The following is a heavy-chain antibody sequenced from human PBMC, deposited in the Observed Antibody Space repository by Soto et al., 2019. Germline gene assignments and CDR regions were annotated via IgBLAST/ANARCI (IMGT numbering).Heavy chain of an antibody. V-gene: IGHV1-69*01. J-gene: IGHJ6*02. CDR1: GGPFSSQA. CDR3: AMSDGHYFYYVIDV. Sequence: QVQVEQSGAEVKKPGSSLKVSCKTSGGPFSSQAFNWVRQARGHGLEWMGGIIPLLGSTTYAQKFQDRVTFTADESTSTVYMELRSLRSEDMATYFCAMSDGHYFYYVIDVWGRGTTVTVSS. CDR2: IIPLLGST. D-gene: IGHD3-22*01.